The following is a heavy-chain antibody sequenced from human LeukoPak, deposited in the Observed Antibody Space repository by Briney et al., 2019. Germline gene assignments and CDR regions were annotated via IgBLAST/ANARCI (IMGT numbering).Heavy chain of an antibody. CDR1: GXSFNTYW. Sequence: GGSLRLSCAASGXSFNTYWVTWVRQAPGKGLEWVVNIKQDGSEKDYVDSVKGRFTISRDNGKNSLYLEMNSLRGDDTAVYYCARERGDRDILTGYFKLYFDYWGQGTLVTVSS. V-gene: IGHV3-7*04. J-gene: IGHJ4*02. CDR2: IKQDGSEK. D-gene: IGHD3-9*01. CDR3: ARERGDRDILTGYFKLYFDY.